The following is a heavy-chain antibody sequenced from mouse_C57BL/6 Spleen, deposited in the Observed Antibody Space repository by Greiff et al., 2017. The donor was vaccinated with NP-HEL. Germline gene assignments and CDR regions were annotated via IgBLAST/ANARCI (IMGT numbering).Heavy chain of an antibody. V-gene: IGHV1-85*01. CDR3: ARQGWLLRPAWFAY. D-gene: IGHD2-3*01. J-gene: IGHJ3*01. CDR1: GYTFTSYD. CDR2: IYPRDGST. Sequence: VKLMESGPELVKPGASVKLSCKASGYTFTSYDINWVKQRPGQGLEWIGWIYPRDGSTKYNEKFKGKATLTVDTSSSTAYMELHSLTSEDSAVYFCARQGWLLRPAWFAYWGQGTLVTVSA.